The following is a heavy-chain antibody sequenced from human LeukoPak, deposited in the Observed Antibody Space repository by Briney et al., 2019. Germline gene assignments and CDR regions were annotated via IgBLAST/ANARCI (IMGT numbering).Heavy chain of an antibody. CDR2: IYSGGST. Sequence: PGGSLRLSCAASGFTVSSNYMGWVRQAPGKGLEWVSVIYSGGSTYYADSVKGRFTISRDNSKNTLYLQMNSLRAEDTAVYYCARQHYSNNYYYYYMDVWGKGTTVTVSS. V-gene: IGHV3-53*01. J-gene: IGHJ6*03. CDR1: GFTVSSNY. CDR3: ARQHYSNNYYYYYMDV. D-gene: IGHD3-10*01.